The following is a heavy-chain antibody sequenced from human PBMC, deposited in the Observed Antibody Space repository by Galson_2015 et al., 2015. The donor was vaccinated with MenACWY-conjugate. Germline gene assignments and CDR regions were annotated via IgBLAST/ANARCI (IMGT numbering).Heavy chain of an antibody. V-gene: IGHV3-7*03. Sequence: SLRLSCAASGFTFTDFWMSWVRQAPGKGLEWVANIKEDGSVKYYLDSVRGRFTIPRDNAKNSLYLQMNSLRADDTAVYYCATSSAAAGSSWGQGTLVTVSS. CDR2: IKEDGSVK. J-gene: IGHJ4*02. D-gene: IGHD6-13*01. CDR3: ATSSAAAGSS. CDR1: GFTFTDFW.